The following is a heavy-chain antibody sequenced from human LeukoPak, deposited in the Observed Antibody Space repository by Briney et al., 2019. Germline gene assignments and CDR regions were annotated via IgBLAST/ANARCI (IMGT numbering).Heavy chain of an antibody. CDR1: GGTFSSYA. CDR2: INPNSGGT. CDR3: AGGEGVGY. Sequence: ASVKVSCKASGGTFSSYAISWVRQAPGQGLEWMGWINPNSGGTNYAQKFQGRVTMTRDTSISTAYMELSRLRSDDTAVYYCAGGEGVGYWGQGTLVTVSS. D-gene: IGHD3-16*01. V-gene: IGHV1-2*02. J-gene: IGHJ4*02.